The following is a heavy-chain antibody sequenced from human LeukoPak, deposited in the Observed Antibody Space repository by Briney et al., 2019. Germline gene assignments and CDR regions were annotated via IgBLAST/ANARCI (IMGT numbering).Heavy chain of an antibody. J-gene: IGHJ4*02. CDR1: GYTFSDYY. Sequence: SVKVSCKASGYTFSDYYMHWVRQAPGQGLEWMGWINPNGGDTKYAQKFQGRVTMTRDTSISTDFMELSSLRSDDTAVYYCARADAGSYYPAFDYWGQGILVTVSS. CDR3: ARADAGSYYPAFDY. D-gene: IGHD3-10*01. CDR2: INPNGGDT. V-gene: IGHV1-2*02.